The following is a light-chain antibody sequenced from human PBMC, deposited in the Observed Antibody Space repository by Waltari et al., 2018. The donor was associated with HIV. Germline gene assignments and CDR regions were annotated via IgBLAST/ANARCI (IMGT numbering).Light chain of an antibody. CDR2: STS. Sequence: DIQMTQSSSYVSASIGDSVTIPCRASQNIGALLDWYQQGPGDVPRLLIYSTSRREDCVSSKFFAFGSETDFTLTITGLQAEDFATYFCQQASSFPHTFGGGTKV. V-gene: IGKV1-12*01. J-gene: IGKJ4*01. CDR1: QNIGAL. CDR3: QQASSFPHT.